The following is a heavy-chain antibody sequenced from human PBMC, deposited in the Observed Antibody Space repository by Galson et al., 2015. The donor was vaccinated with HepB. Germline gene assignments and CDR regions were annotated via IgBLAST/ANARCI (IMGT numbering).Heavy chain of an antibody. CDR3: ARRLGYNYVRGWYFDL. Sequence: QSGAEVKKPGESLTISCKGSGYSFTSYWIGWVRQMPGKGLEWMGIIYPGDSDTTYSPSFQGQVTISADKSISTAYLQWSSLKASDSAMYYCARRLGYNYVRGWYFDLWGRGTLVTVSS. J-gene: IGHJ2*01. CDR1: GYSFTSYW. D-gene: IGHD3-10*02. V-gene: IGHV5-51*03. CDR2: IYPGDSDT.